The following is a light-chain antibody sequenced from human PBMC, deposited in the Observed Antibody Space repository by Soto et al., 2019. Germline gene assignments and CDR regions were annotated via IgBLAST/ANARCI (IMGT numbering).Light chain of an antibody. J-gene: IGKJ4*01. CDR2: DAS. CDR1: QGIRDY. Sequence: AIPLTQSPSALTASVGDRVTITCRASQGIRDYLGWYQQKPGKAPKLLIYDASNLETGVPSRFSGGGSGTDFTLTISSLQPEDFATYYCQQVYVYPSTFGGGTKVDIK. V-gene: IGKV1-13*02. CDR3: QQVYVYPST.